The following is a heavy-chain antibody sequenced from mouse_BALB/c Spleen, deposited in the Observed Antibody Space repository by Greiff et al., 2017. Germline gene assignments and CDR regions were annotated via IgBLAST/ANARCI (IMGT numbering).Heavy chain of an antibody. CDR1: GFTFSSYT. D-gene: IGHD4-1*01. CDR2: ISNGGGST. V-gene: IGHV5-12-2*01. Sequence: EVMLVESGGGLVQPGGSLKLSCAASGFTFSSYTMSWVRQTPEKRLEWVAYISNGGGSTYYPDTVKGRFTISRDNAKNTLYLQMSSLKSEDTAMYYCARRANWDWFAYWGQGTLVTVSA. CDR3: ARRANWDWFAY. J-gene: IGHJ3*01.